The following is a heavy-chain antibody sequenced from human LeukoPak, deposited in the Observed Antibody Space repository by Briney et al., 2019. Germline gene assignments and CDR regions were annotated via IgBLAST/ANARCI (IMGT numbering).Heavy chain of an antibody. J-gene: IGHJ4*02. CDR3: ARVQQWLVPPDY. V-gene: IGHV1-18*01. CDR1: GYTFTSYA. CDR2: ISAYNGNT. Sequence: ASVKVSCKASGYTFTSYAMNWVRQAPGQGLEWMGWISAYNGNTNYAQKLQGRVTMTTDTSTSTAYMELRSLRSDDTAVYYCARVQQWLVPPDYWGQGTLVTVSS. D-gene: IGHD6-19*01.